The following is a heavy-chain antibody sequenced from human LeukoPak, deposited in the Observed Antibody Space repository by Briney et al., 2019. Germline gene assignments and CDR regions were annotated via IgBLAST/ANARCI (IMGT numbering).Heavy chain of an antibody. CDR2: IYYSGST. D-gene: IGHD6-13*01. Sequence: SETLSLTCTVSGGSISSYYWSWIRQPPGKGLEWIGYIYYSGSTNYNPSLKSRVTISVDTSKNQFSLKLSSVTAADTAVYYCARSYGSSSWYYYGMDVWGQGTTVTVSS. CDR3: ARSYGSSSWYYYGMDV. V-gene: IGHV4-59*12. CDR1: GGSISSYY. J-gene: IGHJ6*02.